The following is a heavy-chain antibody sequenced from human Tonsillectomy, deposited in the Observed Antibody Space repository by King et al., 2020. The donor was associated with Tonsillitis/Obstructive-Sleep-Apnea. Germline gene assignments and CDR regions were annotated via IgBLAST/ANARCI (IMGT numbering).Heavy chain of an antibody. D-gene: IGHD6-19*01. CDR2: IYYSGST. J-gene: IGHJ5*02. Sequence: QLQESGPGLVKPSETLSLTCTVSGGSISSSSYYWGWIRQPPGKGLEWIGSIYYSGSTYYNPSLKSRVTISVDTSKNQFSLKLSSVTAADTAVYSCARPKSAYSSGWYGGQWFDPWGQGTLVTVSS. CDR3: ARPKSAYSSGWYGGQWFDP. CDR1: GGSISSSSYY. V-gene: IGHV4-39*01.